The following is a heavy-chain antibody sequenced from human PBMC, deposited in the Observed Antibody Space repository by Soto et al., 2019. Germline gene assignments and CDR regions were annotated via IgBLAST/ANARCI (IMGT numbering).Heavy chain of an antibody. CDR3: ALKGDHFDY. CDR2: ISYDGSNK. V-gene: IGHV3-30*03. J-gene: IGHJ4*02. CDR1: GFTFSSYG. D-gene: IGHD2-21*02. Sequence: QVQLVESGGGVVQPGRSLRLSCAASGFTFSSYGMHWVRQAPGKGLEWVAVISYDGSNKYYADSVKGRFTISRDNSKNTLYLQMNSLRAQDTAVYYSALKGDHFDYWGQGTLVTVSS.